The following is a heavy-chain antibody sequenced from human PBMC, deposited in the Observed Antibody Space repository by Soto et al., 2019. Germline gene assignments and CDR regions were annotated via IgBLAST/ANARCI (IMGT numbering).Heavy chain of an antibody. CDR1: GFTVSAYH. CDR3: AFGEESRYYYYGMDV. V-gene: IGHV3-66*01. Sequence: GGSLRLSCAASGFTVSAYHMSWVRQAPGKGLEWVSVIYSAGSADFADSVKVRFTISRDNSKSTLYLQMSSLRAEDTAVYYCAFGEESRYYYYGMDVWGQGTTVTVSS. J-gene: IGHJ6*02. CDR2: IYSAGSA. D-gene: IGHD3-10*01.